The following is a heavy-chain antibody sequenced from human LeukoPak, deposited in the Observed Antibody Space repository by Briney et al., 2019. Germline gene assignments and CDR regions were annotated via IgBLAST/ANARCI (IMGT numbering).Heavy chain of an antibody. Sequence: GGSLRLSCAASGFTFDDYAMHWVRQAPGKGLEWVSGISWNSGSIGYADSVKGRFTISRDNSKNTLYLQMNSLRAEDTAVYYCVKYGADVWGQGTTVTVSS. CDR3: VKYGADV. CDR2: ISWNSGSI. V-gene: IGHV3-9*01. CDR1: GFTFDDYA. J-gene: IGHJ6*02.